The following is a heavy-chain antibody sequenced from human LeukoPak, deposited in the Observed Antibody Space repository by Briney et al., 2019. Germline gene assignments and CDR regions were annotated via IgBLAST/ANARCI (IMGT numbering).Heavy chain of an antibody. D-gene: IGHD2-8*01. CDR2: IYPGDSDT. Sequence: GESLKISCKGSGYSFTSYWIGWVRQVPGKGLEWMGIIYPGDSDTRYSPSFQGQVTISADKSISTAYLQWSSLKASDTAMYYCARYCTNGVCYLRAFDIWGQGTMVTVSS. J-gene: IGHJ3*02. CDR1: GYSFTSYW. CDR3: ARYCTNGVCYLRAFDI. V-gene: IGHV5-51*01.